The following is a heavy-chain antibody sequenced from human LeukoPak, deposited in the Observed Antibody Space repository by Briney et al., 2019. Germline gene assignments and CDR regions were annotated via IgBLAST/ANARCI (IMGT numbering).Heavy chain of an antibody. Sequence: NTGGSLRLSCAASGFTFSSYAMSWVRQAPGKGLEWVSYISSSSSYTNYADSVKGRFTISRDNAKNSLYLQMNSLRAEDTAVYYCARTRGDYGDYNWFDPWGQGTLVTVSS. J-gene: IGHJ5*02. D-gene: IGHD4-17*01. CDR3: ARTRGDYGDYNWFDP. V-gene: IGHV3-21*05. CDR1: GFTFSSYA. CDR2: ISSSSSYT.